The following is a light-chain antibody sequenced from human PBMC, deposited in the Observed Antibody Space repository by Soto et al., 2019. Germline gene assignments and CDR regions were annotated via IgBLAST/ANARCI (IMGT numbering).Light chain of an antibody. V-gene: IGKV1-5*03. J-gene: IGKJ1*01. Sequence: IPKTPSPSPPSPSLGDRSTLTCRASQSISSWLAWYQQKPGTAPNLLIYKASTLQSGVPSRFSGSGSGTEFTLTISSLQPDDSATYYCQQYNDNWTFGQGTKV. CDR2: KAS. CDR1: QSISSW. CDR3: QQYNDNWT.